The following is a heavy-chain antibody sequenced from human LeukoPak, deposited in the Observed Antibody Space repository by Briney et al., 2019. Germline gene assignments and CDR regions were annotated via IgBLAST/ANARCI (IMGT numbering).Heavy chain of an antibody. CDR1: GFTFSSYS. J-gene: IGHJ6*04. Sequence: PGGSLRLSCAASGFTFSSYSMNSVRQAPGKGLEWVSYISSSSSTIYYADSVKGRFTISRDNAKNSLYLQMNSLRAEDTAVYYCAELGITMIGGVWGKGTTLTISS. CDR2: ISSSSSTI. D-gene: IGHD3-10*02. V-gene: IGHV3-48*04. CDR3: AELGITMIGGV.